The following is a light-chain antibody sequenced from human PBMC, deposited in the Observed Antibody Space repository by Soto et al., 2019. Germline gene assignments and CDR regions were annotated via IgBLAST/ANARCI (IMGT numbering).Light chain of an antibody. Sequence: DIVMTQSPGTLSLSPGERATLSCRASQSISSNYLAWYQQKPGQSPRLLIYGASSRATGIPDRFSGRGSGTDFTLTISRLEPEDFAVYFCQQRSSWPPTFGGGTKVEIK. CDR2: GAS. CDR1: QSISSNY. CDR3: QQRSSWPPT. J-gene: IGKJ4*01. V-gene: IGKV3D-20*02.